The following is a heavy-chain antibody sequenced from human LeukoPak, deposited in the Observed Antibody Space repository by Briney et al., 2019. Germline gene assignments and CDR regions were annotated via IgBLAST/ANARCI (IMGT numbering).Heavy chain of an antibody. CDR3: ARDGWGILSWFDP. V-gene: IGHV1-69*05. CDR1: GGTFSSYA. D-gene: IGHD3-16*01. Sequence: SVKVSCKASGGTFSSYAISWVRQAPGQGLEWMGGIIPIFGTANYAQKLQGRVTMTTDTSTSTAYMELRSLRSDDTAVYYCARDGWGILSWFDPWGQGTLVTVSS. CDR2: IIPIFGTA. J-gene: IGHJ5*02.